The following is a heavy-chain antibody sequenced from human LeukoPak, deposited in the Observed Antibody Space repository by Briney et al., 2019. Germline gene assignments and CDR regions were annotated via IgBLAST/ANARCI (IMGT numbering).Heavy chain of an antibody. D-gene: IGHD6-6*01. CDR2: IYYSGST. CDR1: GGSVSSSSYY. J-gene: IGHJ4*02. V-gene: IGHV4-39*01. CDR3: ARQVRVAARPPYFDY. Sequence: PSETLSLTCTVSGGSVSSSSYYWGWVRQPPGKGLEWIGSIYYSGSTYYNPSLKSRVTISVDTSKNQFSLKLSSVIAADTAVYYCARQVRVAARPPYFDYWGQGTLVTVSS.